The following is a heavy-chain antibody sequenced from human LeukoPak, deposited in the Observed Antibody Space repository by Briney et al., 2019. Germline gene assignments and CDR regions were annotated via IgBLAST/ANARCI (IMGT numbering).Heavy chain of an antibody. J-gene: IGHJ6*01. CDR2: ISGSSDHT. D-gene: IGHD1-26*01. CDR1: GFTFSGFA. V-gene: IGHV3-23*01. Sequence: PGGSLRLSCAASGFTFSGFAMGLVRRSPGKGLEWVSGISGSSDHTIYADSVKGRFTISRDNYKNTLYLEMNSLRAEDTAIYYCAKMKGHPLPKYYMDVWGQGTTVTVSS. CDR3: AKMKGHPLPKYYMDV.